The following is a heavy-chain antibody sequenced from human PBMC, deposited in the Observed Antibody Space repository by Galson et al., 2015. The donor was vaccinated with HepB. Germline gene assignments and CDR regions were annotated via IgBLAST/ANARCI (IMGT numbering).Heavy chain of an antibody. J-gene: IGHJ6*03. CDR1: GYTFTGYY. Sequence: SVKVSCKASGYTFTGYYMHWVRQAPGQGLEWMGRINPNSGGTNYAQKFQGRVTMTRDTSISTAYMELSRLRSDDTAVYYCARGRDDYGDSHAFYYYYYMDVWGKGTTVTVSS. CDR2: INPNSGGT. V-gene: IGHV1-2*06. D-gene: IGHD4-17*01. CDR3: ARGRDDYGDSHAFYYYYYMDV.